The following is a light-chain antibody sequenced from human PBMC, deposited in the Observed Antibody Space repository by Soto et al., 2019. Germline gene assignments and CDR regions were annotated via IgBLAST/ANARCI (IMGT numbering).Light chain of an antibody. CDR1: QGVSKW. CDR2: GAS. CDR3: QQANSFPFT. J-gene: IGKJ5*01. Sequence: DIQLTQSPSSLSASVGDRVTITCRASQGVSKWLAWYQQKPGKAPILLIHGASNLQTGVPSRFSGSRSGTDFVLTITSLQTKDIATYFCQQANSFPFTFGQGTRLYIK. V-gene: IGKV1-12*01.